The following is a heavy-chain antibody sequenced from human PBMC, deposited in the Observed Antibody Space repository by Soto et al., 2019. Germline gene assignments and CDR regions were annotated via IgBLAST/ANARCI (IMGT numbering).Heavy chain of an antibody. D-gene: IGHD3-22*01. J-gene: IGHJ4*02. CDR2: IYNSGST. Sequence: SETLSLTCTVSGDSVSSGSYYWSWIRQPPGKGLEWIGYIYNSGSTKYNPSLKTRVTISVDTSKNQLSLKLSSVTAADTAVYYCARVSYYYDSSSYYFFDYWGQGTPVTLSS. CDR1: GDSVSSGSYY. CDR3: ARVSYYYDSSSYYFFDY. V-gene: IGHV4-61*01.